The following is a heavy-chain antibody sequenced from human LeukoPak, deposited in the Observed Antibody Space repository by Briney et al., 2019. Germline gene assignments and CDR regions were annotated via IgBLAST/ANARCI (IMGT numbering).Heavy chain of an antibody. Sequence: SQTLSLTCAVSGGSISSGGYSWSWIRQPPGKGLEWIGYIYHSGSTYYNPSLKSRVTISVDRSKNQFSLKLSSVTAADTAVYYCARGAGANIGYWGQGTLVTVSS. D-gene: IGHD4/OR15-4a*01. CDR1: GGSISSGGYS. CDR3: ARGAGANIGY. J-gene: IGHJ4*02. CDR2: IYHSGST. V-gene: IGHV4-30-2*01.